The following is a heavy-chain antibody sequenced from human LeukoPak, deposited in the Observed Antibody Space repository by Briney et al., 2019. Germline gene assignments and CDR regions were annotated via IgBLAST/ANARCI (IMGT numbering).Heavy chain of an antibody. V-gene: IGHV1-2*06. J-gene: IGHJ5*02. D-gene: IGHD3-10*01. CDR2: INPNSGGT. CDR3: ARALSGRNHWFDP. Sequence: ASVKVSCKASGYTFTGYYMHWVRQAPGQGLEWMGRINPNSGGTNYAQKFQGRVTMTRDTSISTAYMELSRLRSDDTAVYYCARALSGRNHWFDPWGQGTLVTVSS. CDR1: GYTFTGYY.